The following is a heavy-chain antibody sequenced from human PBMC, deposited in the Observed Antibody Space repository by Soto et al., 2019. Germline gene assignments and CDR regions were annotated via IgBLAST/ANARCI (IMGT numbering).Heavy chain of an antibody. Sequence: SETLSLTCAVSGRSISSGGYSWSWIRQPPGKGLEWIGYIYHSGSTYYNPSLKSRVTISVDTSKNQFSLKLSSVTAADTAVYYCATQEVGGSYVYTFDPWGQGTLVTVSS. CDR3: ATQEVGGSYVYTFDP. D-gene: IGHD1-26*01. CDR2: IYHSGST. J-gene: IGHJ5*02. V-gene: IGHV4-30-2*03. CDR1: GRSISSGGYS.